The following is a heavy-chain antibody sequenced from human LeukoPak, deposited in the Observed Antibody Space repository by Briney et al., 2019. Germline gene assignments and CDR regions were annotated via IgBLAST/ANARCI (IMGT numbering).Heavy chain of an antibody. CDR3: ARAGRVGAPNWFHP. Sequence: ASVKVSCKASGYTFTDYYMNWVRQAPGQGLEWMGWINVNSGGTKYAQRFQGRVTMTRDTPISTAYMELSRLRSYDTAVYYWARAGRVGAPNWFHPWGHGTLVTVSS. V-gene: IGHV1-2*02. CDR2: INVNSGGT. D-gene: IGHD1-26*01. CDR1: GYTFTDYY. J-gene: IGHJ5*02.